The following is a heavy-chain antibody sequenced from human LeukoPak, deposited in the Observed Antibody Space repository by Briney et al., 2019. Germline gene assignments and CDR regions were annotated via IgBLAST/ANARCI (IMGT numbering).Heavy chain of an antibody. J-gene: IGHJ4*02. CDR3: ARVSEGYSNYEPPFDY. CDR1: GYTLTELS. V-gene: IGHV1-24*01. Sequence: ASVKVSCKVSGYTLTELSMHWVRPAPGKGLEWMGGFDPEDGETIYAQKFQGRVTMTEDTSTDTAYMELSSLRSEDTAVYYCARVSEGYSNYEPPFDYWGQGTLVTVSS. D-gene: IGHD4-4*01. CDR2: FDPEDGET.